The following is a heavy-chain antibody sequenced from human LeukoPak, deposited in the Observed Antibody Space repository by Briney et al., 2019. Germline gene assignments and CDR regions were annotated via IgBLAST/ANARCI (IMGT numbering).Heavy chain of an antibody. CDR2: ISGSAGST. J-gene: IGHJ4*02. CDR3: AKDLIARGYSYEFDY. Sequence: GGSLRLSCAASGFTFSSYVMNWVRQAPGKGLEWVSSISGSAGSTYYGDSVKGRFTVSRDNSKNTLYLQMNSLRAEDTAVYYCAKDLIARGYSYEFDYWGQGTLVTVSS. D-gene: IGHD5-18*01. V-gene: IGHV3-23*01. CDR1: GFTFSSYV.